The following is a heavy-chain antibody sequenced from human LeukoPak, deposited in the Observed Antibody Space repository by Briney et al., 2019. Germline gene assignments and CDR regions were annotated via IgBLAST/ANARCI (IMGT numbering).Heavy chain of an antibody. CDR3: ARPTTWVNYFDP. Sequence: SETLSLTCAVSGGSFSGHYWTWIRQPPGKGLEWIGEINHSGGTNYNPSLKSRVTISVDTSKNQFSLKLSSLTAADTAVYYCARPTTWVNYFDPWGQGTLVTVSS. V-gene: IGHV4-34*01. J-gene: IGHJ5*02. D-gene: IGHD1-1*01. CDR2: INHSGGT. CDR1: GGSFSGHY.